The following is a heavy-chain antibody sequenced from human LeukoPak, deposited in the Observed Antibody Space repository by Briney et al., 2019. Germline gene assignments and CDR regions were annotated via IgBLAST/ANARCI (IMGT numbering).Heavy chain of an antibody. CDR2: IYYSGST. Sequence: SETLSLTCTVSGGSISSYYWSWIRQPPGKGLEWIGYIYYSGSTNYNPSLKSRVTISVDTSKNQFSLKLSSVAAADTAVYYCARGRYYYDSSGYYDYWGQGTLVTVSS. CDR1: GGSISSYY. CDR3: ARGRYYYDSSGYYDY. D-gene: IGHD3-22*01. J-gene: IGHJ4*02. V-gene: IGHV4-59*01.